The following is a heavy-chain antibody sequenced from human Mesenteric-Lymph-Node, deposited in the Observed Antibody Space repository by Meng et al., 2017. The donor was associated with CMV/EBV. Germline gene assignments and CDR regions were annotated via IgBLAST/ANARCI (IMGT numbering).Heavy chain of an antibody. Sequence: SRYTFSNYDINWVRQATGQGLEWMGWMNPNSGNTGYAQKFQGRVTMTRNTSISTAYMELSSLRSEDTAVYYCASGPYCSSASCHDYWGQGTLVTVSS. CDR2: MNPNSGNT. CDR3: ASGPYCSSASCHDY. CDR1: RYTFSNYD. D-gene: IGHD2-2*01. V-gene: IGHV1-8*01. J-gene: IGHJ4*02.